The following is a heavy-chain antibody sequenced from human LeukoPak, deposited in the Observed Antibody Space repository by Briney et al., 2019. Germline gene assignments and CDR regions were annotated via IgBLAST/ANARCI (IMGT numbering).Heavy chain of an antibody. Sequence: GGSLRLSCAASGFTFDDYGMSWVRQAPGKGLEWVSGINWNGGSTGYADSVKGRFTISRDNSKNTLYLQMNSLRAEDTAVYYCASDKGDYDILTGYYGFDPWGQGTLVTVSS. CDR1: GFTFDDYG. CDR3: ASDKGDYDILTGYYGFDP. CDR2: INWNGGST. D-gene: IGHD3-9*01. V-gene: IGHV3-20*04. J-gene: IGHJ5*02.